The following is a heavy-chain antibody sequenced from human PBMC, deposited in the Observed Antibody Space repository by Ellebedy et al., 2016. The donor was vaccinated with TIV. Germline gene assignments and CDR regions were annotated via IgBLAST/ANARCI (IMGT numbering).Heavy chain of an antibody. V-gene: IGHV3-9*01. CDR2: ISWNSGSI. CDR3: AKGVSQYSSSSFDY. D-gene: IGHD6-6*01. Sequence: GGSLRLSXAASGFTFDDYAMHWVRQAPGKGLEWVSGISWNSGSIGYADSVKGRFTISRDNAKNSLYLQMNSLRAEDTALYYCAKGVSQYSSSSFDYWGQGTLVTVSS. J-gene: IGHJ4*02. CDR1: GFTFDDYA.